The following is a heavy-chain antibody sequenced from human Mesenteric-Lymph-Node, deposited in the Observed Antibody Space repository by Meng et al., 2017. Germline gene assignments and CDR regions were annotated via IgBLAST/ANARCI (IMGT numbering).Heavy chain of an antibody. CDR1: DSIRSSTSY. J-gene: IGHJ6*02. CDR2: VYYTGTT. D-gene: IGHD4-17*01. CDR3: ARDPTMTNTLNYGMDV. V-gene: IGHV4-39*07. Sequence: SETLSLTCTVSDSIRSSTSYWGWIRQPPGKGLKWIGSVYYTGTTYYNPSLKSRVTISEDTSKNQFSLKLSSVTAADTAVYYCARDPTMTNTLNYGMDVWGQGTTVTVSS.